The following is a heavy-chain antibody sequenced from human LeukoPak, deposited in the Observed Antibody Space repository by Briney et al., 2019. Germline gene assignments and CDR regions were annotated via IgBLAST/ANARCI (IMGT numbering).Heavy chain of an antibody. J-gene: IGHJ4*02. CDR3: ARHQDGTYYSNFDY. Sequence: SETLSLTCTVSGGSISSSKYYWGWIRQPPGKGLEWIGSIYYSGSTNYNPSLKSRVTISVDTSKNQFSLKLRFVTAADTAVYYCARHQDGTYYSNFDYWGQGTLVTVSS. D-gene: IGHD1-26*01. V-gene: IGHV4-39*01. CDR2: IYYSGST. CDR1: GGSISSSKYY.